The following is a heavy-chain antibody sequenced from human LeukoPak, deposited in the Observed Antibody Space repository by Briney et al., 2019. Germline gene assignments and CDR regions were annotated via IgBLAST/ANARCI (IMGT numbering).Heavy chain of an antibody. CDR2: IRGSGGST. J-gene: IGHJ4*02. D-gene: IGHD3-22*01. CDR1: GFIFSCYA. V-gene: IGHV3-23*01. CDR3: AKDGRENNYYDSSGYYSSFDY. Sequence: GGSLSLSCAASGFIFSCYAMRLVRQAPGEGLGWVSAIRGSGGSTYYAESVKGRFTITRDNSKNKLYLQMTSLRAEDTAVYYCAKDGRENNYYDSSGYYSSFDYWGQGTLVTVSS.